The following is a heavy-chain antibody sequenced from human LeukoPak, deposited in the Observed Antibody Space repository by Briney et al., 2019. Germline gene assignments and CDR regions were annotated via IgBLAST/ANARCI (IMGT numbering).Heavy chain of an antibody. Sequence: PSVTLSLTCTVYGGSIKNKYWSWLRQPPGKGVEWIGYIYYSGSTNYNPSLKSRVTISVDTSKNQFSLKLSSVTAADTAVYYCAREYSSTWYGSWGQGTLVTVS. CDR3: AREYSSTWYGS. D-gene: IGHD6-13*01. CDR2: IYYSGST. V-gene: IGHV4-59*01. J-gene: IGHJ4*02. CDR1: GGSIKNKY.